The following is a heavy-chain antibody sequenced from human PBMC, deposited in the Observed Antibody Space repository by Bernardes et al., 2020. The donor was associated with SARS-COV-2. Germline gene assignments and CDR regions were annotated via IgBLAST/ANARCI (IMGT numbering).Heavy chain of an antibody. CDR3: ARAVWGIWHFDL. V-gene: IGHV4-34*01. D-gene: IGHD3-16*01. Sequence: SETLSLTCAVYGGSLSGYYWNWIRQPPGKGLEWIGEINYSGSTNYNPSPKSRVTISVDTSKNKFPLKLTSVTAADTAVYYCARAVWGIWHFDLWGRDTLVTVSS. CDR2: INYSGST. CDR1: GGSLSGYY. J-gene: IGHJ2*01.